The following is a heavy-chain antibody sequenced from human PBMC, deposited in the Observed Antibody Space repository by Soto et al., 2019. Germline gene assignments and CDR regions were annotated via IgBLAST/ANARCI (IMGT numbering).Heavy chain of an antibody. Sequence: TSETLSLTCTVSGGSISSTSYYWGWIRQPPGKGLEWIGCIYYSGSTNSNPSLKSRVTISVDTSKNQFSLKLSSVTAADTAVYYCARYGSGECNRGSCYSPFDYWGQGTLVTVSS. CDR1: GGSISSTSYY. D-gene: IGHD2-15*01. CDR2: IYYSGST. V-gene: IGHV4-39*01. J-gene: IGHJ4*02. CDR3: ARYGSGECNRGSCYSPFDY.